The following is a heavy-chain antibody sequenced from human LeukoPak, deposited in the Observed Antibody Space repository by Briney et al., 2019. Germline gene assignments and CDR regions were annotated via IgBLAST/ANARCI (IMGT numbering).Heavy chain of an antibody. CDR1: GFTVSSNY. D-gene: IGHD2-8*01. CDR2: IYSGGST. Sequence: PGGSLRLSCAASGFTVSSNYMSWVRQAPGKGLEWVSVIYSGGSTYYADSVKGRFTISRDNSKNTLYLQMNSLRAEDTAVYYCASTYCTNGVYPTHGYMDVWGKGTTVTVSS. V-gene: IGHV3-53*01. J-gene: IGHJ6*03. CDR3: ASTYCTNGVYPTHGYMDV.